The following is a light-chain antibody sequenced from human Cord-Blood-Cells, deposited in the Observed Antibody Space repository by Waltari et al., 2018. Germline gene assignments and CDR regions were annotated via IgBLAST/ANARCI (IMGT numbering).Light chain of an antibody. Sequence: QSVLTQPPSASGTPGQRVTISCSGSSSNIGSNTVNWYQQLPGTAPKLLIYSNNQRPSGIPDRFSGSSSGNTASLTITGAQAEDEADYYCNSRDSSGNVFGTGTKVTVL. CDR3: NSRDSSGNV. V-gene: IGLV1-44*01. CDR2: SNN. J-gene: IGLJ1*01. CDR1: SSNIGSNT.